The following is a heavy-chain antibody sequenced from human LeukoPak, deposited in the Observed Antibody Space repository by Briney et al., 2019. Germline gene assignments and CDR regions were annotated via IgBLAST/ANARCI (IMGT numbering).Heavy chain of an antibody. V-gene: IGHV1-69*04. CDR1: GGTFSSYA. CDR2: IIPILGIA. Sequence: SVKVSCKASGGTFSSYAISWVRQAPGQGLEWMGRIIPILGIANYAQKFQGRVTITADKSTSTAYMELSSLRSEDTAVYYCARVRDGYKMEYYFDYWGQGTLVTVSS. CDR3: ARVRDGYKMEYYFDY. J-gene: IGHJ4*02. D-gene: IGHD5-12*01.